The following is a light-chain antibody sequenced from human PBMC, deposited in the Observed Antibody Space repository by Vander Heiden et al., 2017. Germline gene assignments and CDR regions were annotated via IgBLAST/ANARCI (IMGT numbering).Light chain of an antibody. V-gene: IGKV3-20*01. Sequence: EIVLTQSPGTLSLSPGERATLSCRASQSVSSSYLAWYQQKPGQAPRLLIYGASSRATGIPDRFSGSGSGTDFTLTISRLEPEDFAVYYCQQYGSSPSFTFGHGTKVXIK. CDR1: QSVSSSY. CDR2: GAS. J-gene: IGKJ3*01. CDR3: QQYGSSPSFT.